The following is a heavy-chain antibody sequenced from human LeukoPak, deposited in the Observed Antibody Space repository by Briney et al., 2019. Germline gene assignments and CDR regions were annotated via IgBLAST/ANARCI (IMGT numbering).Heavy chain of an antibody. Sequence: SETLSLTCTVSGGSISSYYWSWIRQPPGKGLEWIGYIYYSGSTNYNPSLKSRVTISVDTSKNQFSLKLSSVTAADTAVYYCARISPYYDFWSGYFWFDPWGQGTLVTVSS. CDR2: IYYSGST. CDR1: GGSISSYY. V-gene: IGHV4-59*01. CDR3: ARISPYYDFWSGYFWFDP. D-gene: IGHD3-3*01. J-gene: IGHJ5*02.